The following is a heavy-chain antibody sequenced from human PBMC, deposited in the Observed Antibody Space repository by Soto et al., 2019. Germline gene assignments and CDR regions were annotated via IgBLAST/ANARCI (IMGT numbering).Heavy chain of an antibody. D-gene: IGHD3-10*01. J-gene: IGHJ6*02. Sequence: GGSLRLSCAASGFTFSSYAMHWVRQAPGKGLEWVAVISYDGSNKYYADSVKGRFTISRDNSKNTLYLQMNSLRAEDTAVYYCAREARGLSEYMDVWGQGTTVTVSS. CDR2: ISYDGSNK. CDR1: GFTFSSYA. CDR3: AREARGLSEYMDV. V-gene: IGHV3-30-3*01.